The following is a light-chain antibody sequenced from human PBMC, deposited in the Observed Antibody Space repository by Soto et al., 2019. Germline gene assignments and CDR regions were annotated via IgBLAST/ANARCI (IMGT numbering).Light chain of an antibody. CDR1: QSVSSY. CDR3: QQRNNWPIT. Sequence: EIVLTQSPSTLSLSPGERSTLSCMASQSVSSYLAWYQQKPGQAPRLLIYDASNRATGIPVRFSGSGSGTDFTLTISSLGPEDFALYYCQQRNNWPITFGQGTRLEIK. J-gene: IGKJ5*01. V-gene: IGKV3-11*01. CDR2: DAS.